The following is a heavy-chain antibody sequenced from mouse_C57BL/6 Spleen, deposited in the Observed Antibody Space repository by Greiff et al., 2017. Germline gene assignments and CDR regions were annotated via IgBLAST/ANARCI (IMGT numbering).Heavy chain of an antibody. Sequence: QVQLQQPGAELVKPGASVKLSCKASGYTFTSYWMQWVKQRPGQGLEWIGEIDPSDSYTNYNQKFKGKATLTVDTSSSTAYMQLSSLTSEDSAVYYCASTGAFAYWGQGTLVTVSA. CDR2: IDPSDSYT. CDR1: GYTFTSYW. V-gene: IGHV1-50*01. CDR3: ASTGAFAY. D-gene: IGHD4-1*02. J-gene: IGHJ3*01.